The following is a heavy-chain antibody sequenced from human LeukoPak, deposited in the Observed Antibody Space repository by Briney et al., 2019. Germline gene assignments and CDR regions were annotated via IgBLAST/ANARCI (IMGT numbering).Heavy chain of an antibody. CDR3: AREERWLQSFALVDY. Sequence: GGSLRLSCAASGFTFDDHGMSWVRHPPGKGLEWVSGIKWNGGSTYYADSVKGRFTISRDNAKNSLYLQMNSLRADDTALYYCAREERWLQSFALVDYWGQGTLVTVSS. J-gene: IGHJ4*02. CDR1: GFTFDDHG. D-gene: IGHD5-24*01. V-gene: IGHV3-20*04. CDR2: IKWNGGST.